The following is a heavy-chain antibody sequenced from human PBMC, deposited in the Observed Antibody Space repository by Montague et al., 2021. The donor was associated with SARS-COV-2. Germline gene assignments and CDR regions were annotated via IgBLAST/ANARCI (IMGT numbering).Heavy chain of an antibody. Sequence: SETLSLTCTASGGSIDNYFWSWIRQPPGKGLEWIGDIYNSGSTNYNPSLKSRVTMSGDTSNNQFSLKLSSVTAADTAMCYCALSLRYFDWADAFDVWGQGTMVIVSS. CDR3: ALSLRYFDWADAFDV. CDR1: GGSIDNYF. V-gene: IGHV4-59*13. CDR2: IYNSGST. D-gene: IGHD3-9*01. J-gene: IGHJ3*01.